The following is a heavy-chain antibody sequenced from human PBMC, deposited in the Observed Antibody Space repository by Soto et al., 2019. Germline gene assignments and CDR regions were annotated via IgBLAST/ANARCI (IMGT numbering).Heavy chain of an antibody. V-gene: IGHV4-61*03. CDR2: IYYSGST. Sequence: SETLSLTCTVSGDSITDSTYYWTWSRQPPGEGLEWIGHIYYSGSTNYNPSLKSRVTMSINTSKNHFSLKLYSVTAADTAVYYCARGVITGTTIVWFDPWRQGTLVTVS. CDR1: GDSITDSTYY. J-gene: IGHJ5*02. D-gene: IGHD1-7*01. CDR3: ARGVITGTTIVWFDP.